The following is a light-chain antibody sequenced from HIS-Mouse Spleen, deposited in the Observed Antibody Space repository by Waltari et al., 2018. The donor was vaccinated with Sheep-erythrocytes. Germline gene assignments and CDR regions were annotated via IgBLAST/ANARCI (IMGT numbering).Light chain of an antibody. CDR2: DAS. V-gene: IGLV2-11*01. Sequence: QSALTQPRSVSGSPGQSVTISCTGTSSDVGGYNYVSWYQQHPGKAPKLMIYDASNGRAGVPERFSGSKSGNTACLVISGLQAEDDADYNCCSYAGSYTYWVFGGGTKLTVL. J-gene: IGLJ3*02. CDR1: SSDVGGYNY. CDR3: CSYAGSYTYWV.